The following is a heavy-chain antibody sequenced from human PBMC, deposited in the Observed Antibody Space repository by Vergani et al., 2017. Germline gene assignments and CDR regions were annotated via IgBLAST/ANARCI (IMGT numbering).Heavy chain of an antibody. D-gene: IGHD2-21*01. CDR2: IYYSGST. Sequence: QVQLQESGPGLVKPSETLSLTCTVSGGSISSYYWSWIRQPPGKGLEWIGYIYYSGSTNYNPSLKSRVTISVDTSKNQFSLKLSSVTAADTAVYYFAGADCGGGCPPPPRAFDIWGQGTMVTVSS. CDR1: GGSISSYY. J-gene: IGHJ3*02. CDR3: AGADCGGGCPPPPRAFDI. V-gene: IGHV4-59*01.